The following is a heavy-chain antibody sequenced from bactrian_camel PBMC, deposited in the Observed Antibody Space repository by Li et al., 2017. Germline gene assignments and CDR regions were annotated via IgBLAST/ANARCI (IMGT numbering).Heavy chain of an antibody. CDR3: AADPSGYGGIWSFTFAVAVAFGY. CDR2: INSGGDTT. CDR1: GFTLGDVY. J-gene: IGHJ6*01. D-gene: IGHD6*01. Sequence: VQLVESGGGLVQPGGSLRLSCATSGFTLGDVYMSWVRQAPGKGLEWVSAINSGGDTTYYSDSVKGRFTISRDNAKNTVYLRMNGLKPEDTAMYYCAADPSGYGGIWSFTFAVAVAFGYWGQGTQVTVS. V-gene: IGHV3S40*01.